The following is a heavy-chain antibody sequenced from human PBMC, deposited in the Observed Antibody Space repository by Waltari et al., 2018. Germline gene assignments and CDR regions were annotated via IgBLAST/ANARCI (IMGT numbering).Heavy chain of an antibody. V-gene: IGHV1-2*02. CDR3: ARSIVVVPAAICRFDP. CDR1: GGTFSSYA. CDR2: INPNSCGT. J-gene: IGHJ5*02. Sequence: QVQLVQSGAEVKKPGSSVKVSCKASGGTFSSYAISWVRQAPGQGLEWMGWINPNSCGTNYAQKFQGRVTMTRDTSISTAYMELSRLRSDDTAVYYCARSIVVVPAAICRFDPWGQGTLVTVSS. D-gene: IGHD2-2*01.